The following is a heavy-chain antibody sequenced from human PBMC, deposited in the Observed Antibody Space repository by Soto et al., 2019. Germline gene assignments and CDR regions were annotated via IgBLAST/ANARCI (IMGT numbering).Heavy chain of an antibody. CDR1: GYSISSGSY. Sequence: SETLSLTCTVPGYSISSGSYWGWIRQPPGKGLEWIGNIYHTGVTFYNPSLKGRVTISVDTSRNKFSLKMTSVTAADTALYYCARYYDFWTSYLYYFDYWGQGTLVTVSS. CDR2: IYHTGVT. V-gene: IGHV4-38-2*02. D-gene: IGHD3-3*01. J-gene: IGHJ4*02. CDR3: ARYYDFWTSYLYYFDY.